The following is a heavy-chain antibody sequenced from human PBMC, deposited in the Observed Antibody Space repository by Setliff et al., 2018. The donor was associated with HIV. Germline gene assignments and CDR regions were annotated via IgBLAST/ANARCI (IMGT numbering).Heavy chain of an antibody. CDR3: ARVVPREVAPGGFDI. Sequence: SETLSLTCAVSGYSVSSGYYWGWIRQPPGKGLEWIASIYYSGSTYYAPSLKSRVTISVDTSKNQFSLKLTSETAADTAVYFCARVVPREVAPGGFDIWGQGTMVTVSS. J-gene: IGHJ3*02. CDR2: IYYSGST. D-gene: IGHD5-12*01. CDR1: GYSVSSGYY. V-gene: IGHV4-38-2*01.